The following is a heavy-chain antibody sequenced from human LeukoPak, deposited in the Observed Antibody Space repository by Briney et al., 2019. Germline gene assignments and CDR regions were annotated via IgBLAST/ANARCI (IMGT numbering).Heavy chain of an antibody. J-gene: IGHJ4*02. CDR1: GFTFDSYA. CDR3: VKDLQATFL. CDR2: ISFDGSNR. V-gene: IGHV3-30*04. D-gene: IGHD5-12*01. Sequence: GGSLRLSCAASGFTFDSYAIHWVRQAPGKGLEWVAVISFDGSNRFYADSVKGRFSISRDNSKKTLYLQMNSLRVEDSAVYYCVKDLQATFLWGQGTLVTVSS.